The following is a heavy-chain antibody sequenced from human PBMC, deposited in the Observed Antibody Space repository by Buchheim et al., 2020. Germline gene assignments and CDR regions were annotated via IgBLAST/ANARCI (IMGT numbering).Heavy chain of an antibody. D-gene: IGHD1-26*01. J-gene: IGHJ6*02. CDR1: GLTFSSYS. Sequence: EVQLVEFGGGLAQPGGSLRLSCVVSGLTFSSYSMNWVRQAPGKGLEWIAYIRSSSSAIYYADSVKGRFTISRDNVKNSLYLQMNSLRAEDTAVYYCATGPGDNSDYYYGMDVWGQGTT. CDR2: IRSSSSAI. CDR3: ATGPGDNSDYYYGMDV. V-gene: IGHV3-48*01.